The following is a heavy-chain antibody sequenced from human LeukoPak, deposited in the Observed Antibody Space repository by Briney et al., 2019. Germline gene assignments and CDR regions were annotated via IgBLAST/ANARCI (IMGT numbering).Heavy chain of an antibody. D-gene: IGHD3-22*01. Sequence: SETLSLTCTVSGGSISSGDYYWSWIRQPPGKGLEWIGYTYYSGSTNYNPSLKSRVTISVDTSKNQFSLKLSSVTAADTAVYYCARVNGYYDSSGYYYQGYFDYWGQGTLVTVSS. V-gene: IGHV4-61*08. CDR3: ARVNGYYDSSGYYYQGYFDY. J-gene: IGHJ4*02. CDR1: GGSISSGDYY. CDR2: TYYSGST.